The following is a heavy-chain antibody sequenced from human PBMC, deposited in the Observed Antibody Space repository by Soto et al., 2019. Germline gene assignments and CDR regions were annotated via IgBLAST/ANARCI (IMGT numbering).Heavy chain of an antibody. D-gene: IGHD1-20*01. V-gene: IGHV3-21*01. CDR3: ASEGYNWNDDTYAFDI. Sequence: GGSLRLSCAASGFTFSSYSMNWVRQAPGKGLEWVSSISSSSSYIYYADSVKGRFTISRDNAKNSLYLQMNSLRAEDTAVYYCASEGYNWNDDTYAFDIWGQGTMVTVSS. J-gene: IGHJ3*02. CDR1: GFTFSSYS. CDR2: ISSSSSYI.